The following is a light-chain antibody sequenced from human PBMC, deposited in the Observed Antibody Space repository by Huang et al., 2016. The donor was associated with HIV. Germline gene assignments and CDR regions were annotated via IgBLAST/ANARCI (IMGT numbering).Light chain of an antibody. Sequence: EIVMTHSPATLSVSPGERATLSCRPSQSVSSNLAWYQQKPGQAPWLLIYGASTRAIGIPDRVSGSGSGTEFTLTIRSLQSEDFAVYYWQQYNNWSTFGQGTKVEIK. V-gene: IGKV3-15*01. CDR1: QSVSSN. J-gene: IGKJ1*01. CDR3: QQYNNWST. CDR2: GAS.